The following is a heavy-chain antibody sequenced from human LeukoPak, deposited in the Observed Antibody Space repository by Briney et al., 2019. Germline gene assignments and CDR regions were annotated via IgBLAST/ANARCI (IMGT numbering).Heavy chain of an antibody. CDR2: IYYSGST. CDR1: GGSISSSSYY. D-gene: IGHD3-3*01. Sequence: SETLSLTCTVSGGSISSSSYYWGWIRQPPGKGLEWIGSIYYSGSTYYNPSLKSRVTISVDTPKNQFSLKLSSVTAADMAVYYCARQGYYDFWSGQHDYWGQGTLVTVSS. V-gene: IGHV4-39*01. CDR3: ARQGYYDFWSGQHDY. J-gene: IGHJ4*02.